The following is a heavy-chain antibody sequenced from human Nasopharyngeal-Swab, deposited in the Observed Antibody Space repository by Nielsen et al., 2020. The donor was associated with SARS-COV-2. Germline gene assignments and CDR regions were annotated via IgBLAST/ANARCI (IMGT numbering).Heavy chain of an antibody. CDR3: ARRYIDDGYSQH. D-gene: IGHD1-1*01. J-gene: IGHJ1*01. V-gene: IGHV1-2*06. CDR1: GYTFTIYY. Sequence: ASVKVSCKTSGYTFTIYYIHWVRQAPGQGLEWMGRIYGDSGDTDYAQKFQGRVTLTRDTSLRTAYMELSGLRSDDTAVYFCARRYIDDGYSQHWGQGTLVTVSS. CDR2: IYGDSGDT.